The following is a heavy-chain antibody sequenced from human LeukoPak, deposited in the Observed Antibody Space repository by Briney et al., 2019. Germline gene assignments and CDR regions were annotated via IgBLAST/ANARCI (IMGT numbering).Heavy chain of an antibody. CDR3: ARGSRLVRGVHNWFDP. V-gene: IGHV4-34*01. Sequence: PSETLSLTCAVYGGSFSGYYWSWIRQPPGKGLEWIGEINHSGSTNYNLSLKSRVTISVDTSKNQFSLKLSSVTAADTAVHYCARGSRLVRGVHNWFDPWGQGTLVTVSS. CDR1: GGSFSGYY. D-gene: IGHD3-10*01. J-gene: IGHJ5*02. CDR2: INHSGST.